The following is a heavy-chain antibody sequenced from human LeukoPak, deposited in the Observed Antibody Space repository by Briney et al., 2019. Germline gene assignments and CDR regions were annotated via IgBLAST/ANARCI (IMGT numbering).Heavy chain of an antibody. Sequence: GGSLRLSCAASGFTFSSYAMSWVRQAPGKGLEWVSAISGSGGSTYYADSVKGRFTISRDNSKNTLYLQMNSLRAEDTAVYYCAKDSIPMIVVAKPLYYYYGMDVWGQGTTVTVSS. D-gene: IGHD3-22*01. CDR3: AKDSIPMIVVAKPLYYYYGMDV. V-gene: IGHV3-23*01. J-gene: IGHJ6*02. CDR2: ISGSGGST. CDR1: GFTFSSYA.